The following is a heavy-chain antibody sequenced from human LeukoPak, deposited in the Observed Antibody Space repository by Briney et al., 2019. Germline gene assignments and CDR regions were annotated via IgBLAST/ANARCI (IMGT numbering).Heavy chain of an antibody. D-gene: IGHD3-9*01. CDR3: ARRSILTGYPIDY. J-gene: IGHJ4*02. CDR2: LSGGNSYV. Sequence: GGSLRLSCAASGFTFSSYAMHWVRQAPGKGLEWVSSLSGGNSYVDYAESVKGRFTISRDNAKNSLYLQMNSLRAGDTAMYYCARRSILTGYPIDYWGQGTLVTVSS. CDR1: GFTFSSYA. V-gene: IGHV3-21*01.